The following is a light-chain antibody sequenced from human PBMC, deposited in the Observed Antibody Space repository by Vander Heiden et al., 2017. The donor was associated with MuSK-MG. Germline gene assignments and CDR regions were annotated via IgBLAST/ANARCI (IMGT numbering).Light chain of an antibody. CDR3: SSYTTSNTWV. J-gene: IGLJ3*02. Sequence: SALTQPASVSGSPGQSITISCTGTRSDVGYNYVSWYQQHPGKVPKVMIYEVSNRPSGVSSRFPGSKSDNTASLTISGSQSEDEGVYYCSSYTTSNTWVFGGGTQVTVL. CDR1: RSDVGYNY. V-gene: IGLV2-14*01. CDR2: EVS.